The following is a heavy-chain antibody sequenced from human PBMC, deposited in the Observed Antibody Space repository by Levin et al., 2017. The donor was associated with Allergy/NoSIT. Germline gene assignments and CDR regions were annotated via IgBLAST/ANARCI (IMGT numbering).Heavy chain of an antibody. CDR1: GYTLTELS. CDR3: ATGGNILTGFGVEFDY. CDR2: FDPEDGET. Sequence: ASVKVSCKVSGYTLTELSMHWVRQAPGKGLEWMGIFDPEDGETIYAQKFQGRVTMTEDTSTDTAYMELSSLRSEDTAVYYCATGGNILTGFGVEFDYWGQGTLVTVSS. V-gene: IGHV1-24*01. D-gene: IGHD3-9*01. J-gene: IGHJ4*02.